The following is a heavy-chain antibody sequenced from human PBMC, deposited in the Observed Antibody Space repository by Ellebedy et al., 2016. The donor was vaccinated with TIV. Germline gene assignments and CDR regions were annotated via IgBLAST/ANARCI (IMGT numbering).Heavy chain of an antibody. Sequence: GESLKISCKGSGYSFISYWIGWVRQMPGKGLEWMGNIYPDDSDTRYSPSFEGQVTISADKYINTAYLQWNSLKASDTAVYYCARKYMSTSGSWFDPWGPGTLVFVSA. J-gene: IGHJ5*02. CDR1: GYSFISYW. V-gene: IGHV5-51*01. D-gene: IGHD3-16*01. CDR3: ARKYMSTSGSWFDP. CDR2: IYPDDSDT.